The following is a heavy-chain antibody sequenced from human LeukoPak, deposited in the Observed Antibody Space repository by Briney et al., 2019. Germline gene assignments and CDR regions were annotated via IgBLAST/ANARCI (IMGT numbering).Heavy chain of an antibody. D-gene: IGHD1-7*01. CDR3: ARGKNIWNYRSWFDS. CDR1: GFTFSSYG. J-gene: IGHJ5*01. Sequence: PGGSLRLSCAASGFTFSSYGMSWVRQAPGKGLEWVSAISGSGGSTYYADSVKGRFTISRDNSKNTLYLQMNSLRVEDTAVYYCARGKNIWNYRSWFDSWGQGTLVTVSS. CDR2: ISGSGGST. V-gene: IGHV3-23*01.